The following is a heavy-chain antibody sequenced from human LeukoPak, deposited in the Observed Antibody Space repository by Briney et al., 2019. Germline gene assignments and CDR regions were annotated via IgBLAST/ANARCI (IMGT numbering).Heavy chain of an antibody. V-gene: IGHV3-7*01. CDR2: IKQDGREK. D-gene: IGHD5-24*01. CDR1: GITLRSYW. J-gene: IGHJ3*02. CDR3: ARDADLGATITGAFDI. Sequence: PGRFLRPSGSAPGITLRSYWTSWFGKAPGKGLGGLGTIKQDGREKYYVDSVKGRFTVFRDNAKNSLSLQMNSLRAEDTAVYYCARDADLGATITGAFDIWGQGTMVTVSS.